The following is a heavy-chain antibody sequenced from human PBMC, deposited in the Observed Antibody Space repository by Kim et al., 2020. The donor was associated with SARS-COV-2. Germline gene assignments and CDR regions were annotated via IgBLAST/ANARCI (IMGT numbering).Heavy chain of an antibody. Sequence: GESLKISCKGSGYSFTSYWISWVRQMPGKGLEWMGRIDPSDSYTNYSPSFQGHVTISADKSISTAYLQWSSLKASDTAMYYCARSEYYYGSGSYHYYWGQGTLVTVSS. CDR3: ARSEYYYGSGSYHYY. J-gene: IGHJ4*02. CDR2: IDPSDSYT. CDR1: GYSFTSYW. D-gene: IGHD3-10*01. V-gene: IGHV5-10-1*01.